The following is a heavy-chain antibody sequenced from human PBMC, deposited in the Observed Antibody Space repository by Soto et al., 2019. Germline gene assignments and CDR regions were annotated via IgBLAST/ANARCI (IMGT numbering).Heavy chain of an antibody. CDR3: ASGIVVVPAPGQYYYYGMDV. D-gene: IGHD2-2*01. Sequence: SVKVSCKASGGTFSSYSISWVRQAPGQGLEWMGGIIPIFGTANYAQKFQGRVTITADKSTSTAYMELSSLRSEDTAVYYCASGIVVVPAPGQYYYYGMDVWGQGTTVTV. CDR2: IIPIFGTA. V-gene: IGHV1-69*06. J-gene: IGHJ6*02. CDR1: GGTFSSYS.